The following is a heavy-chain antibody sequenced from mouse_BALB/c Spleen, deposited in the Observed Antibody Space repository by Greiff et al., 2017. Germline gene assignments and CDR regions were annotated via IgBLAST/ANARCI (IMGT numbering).Heavy chain of an antibody. CDR1: GFTFTDYY. CDR3: ARDVGEEARGGGAD. D-gene: IGHD1-1*02. CDR2: IRNKANGYTT. V-gene: IGHV7-3*02. J-gene: IGHJ3*01. Sequence: EVQRVESGGGLVQPGGSLRLSCATSGFTFTDYYLSWVRQPPGKALEWLGFIRNKANGYTTEYSESVKGRFTISSDNSQSILYLQMNTLSAEDSATYYCARDVGEEARGGGADWGQGTLVTVSA.